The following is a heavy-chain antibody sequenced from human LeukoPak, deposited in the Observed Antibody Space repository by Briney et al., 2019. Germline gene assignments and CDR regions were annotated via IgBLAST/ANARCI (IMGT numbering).Heavy chain of an antibody. CDR1: GFTFSRYW. Sequence: GGSLRLSCAASGFTFSRYWMSWVRQDPGKGLEWVASIKQDGREKYYVDSVKGRFTISRDNAKNSLFLQMNSLRGEDTAVYYCARGGSSGWPLYFDYWGQGTLVTVSS. D-gene: IGHD6-19*01. J-gene: IGHJ4*02. CDR3: ARGGSSGWPLYFDY. V-gene: IGHV3-7*03. CDR2: IKQDGREK.